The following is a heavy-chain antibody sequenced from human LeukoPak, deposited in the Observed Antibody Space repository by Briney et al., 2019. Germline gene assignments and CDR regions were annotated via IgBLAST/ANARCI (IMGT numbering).Heavy chain of an antibody. CDR2: IYHSGST. V-gene: IGHV4-30-2*01. CDR1: GGSISSGGYY. Sequence: PSETLSLTCTVSGGSISSGGYYWSWIRQPPGKGLEWIGYIYHSGSTYYNPSLKSRVTISVDRSKNQFSLKLSSVTAADTAVYYCTRDPGWLEFDYWGQGTLVTVSS. CDR3: TRDPGWLEFDY. J-gene: IGHJ4*02. D-gene: IGHD5-12*01.